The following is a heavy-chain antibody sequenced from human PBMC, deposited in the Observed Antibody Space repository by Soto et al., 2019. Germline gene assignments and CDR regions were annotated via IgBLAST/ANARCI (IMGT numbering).Heavy chain of an antibody. D-gene: IGHD6-25*01. J-gene: IGHJ4*01. CDR3: GRGSSGWEY. V-gene: IGHV4-4*07. Sequence: WIRKPAGKGLEWIGRIYSGGRNNYNPSLKSRVTMSVDTSKNQFSLRLSSVTAADTAMYDIGRGSSGWEYLGNRTLVTVSS. CDR2: IYSGGRN.